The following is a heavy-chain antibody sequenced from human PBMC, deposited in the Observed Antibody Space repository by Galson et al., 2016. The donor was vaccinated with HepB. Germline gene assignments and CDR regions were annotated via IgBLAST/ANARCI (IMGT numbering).Heavy chain of an antibody. J-gene: IGHJ2*01. V-gene: IGHV3-21*01. D-gene: IGHD3-16*01. CDR2: ISITSGYK. CDR1: GFTFSTYS. CDR3: ARPPEGDRRYFDL. Sequence: SLRLSCAASGFTFSTYSMNWVRQAPGKGLEWVSFISITSGYKYYADSLKGRVTISSDNAKNSLYLQMNSLRAEDTAGYYCARPPEGDRRYFDLWGRGTLVTVSS.